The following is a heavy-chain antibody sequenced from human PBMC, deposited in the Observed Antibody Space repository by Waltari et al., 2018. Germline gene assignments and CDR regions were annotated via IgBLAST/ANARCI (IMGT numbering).Heavy chain of an antibody. CDR2: INHSGST. D-gene: IGHD2-2*01. Sequence: QVQLQQWGAGLLKPSETLSLTCAVYGGSFSGYYWSLIRQPPGKGLEWIGEINHSGSTNYNPSLKSRVTISVDTSKNQFSLKLSSVTAADTAVYYCARRQLLWYWYFDLWGRGTLVTVSS. CDR3: ARRQLLWYWYFDL. V-gene: IGHV4-34*01. J-gene: IGHJ2*01. CDR1: GGSFSGYY.